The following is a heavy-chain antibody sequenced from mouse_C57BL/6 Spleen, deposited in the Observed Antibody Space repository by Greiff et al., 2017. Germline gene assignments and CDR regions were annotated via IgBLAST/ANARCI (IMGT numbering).Heavy chain of an antibody. V-gene: IGHV1-20*01. CDR3: ARPLRRGFAY. D-gene: IGHD3-1*01. J-gene: IGHJ3*01. CDR2: INPYNGDT. Sequence: VQLQQSGPELVKPGDSVKISCKASGYSFTGYFMNWVMRSHGKSLEWIGRINPYNGDTFYNQKFKGKATLTVDKSSSTAHMELRSLTSEDSAVYYCARPLRRGFAYWGQGTLVTVSA. CDR1: GYSFTGYF.